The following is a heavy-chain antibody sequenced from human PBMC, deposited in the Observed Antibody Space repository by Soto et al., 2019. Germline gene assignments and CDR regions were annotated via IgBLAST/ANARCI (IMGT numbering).Heavy chain of an antibody. Sequence: SETLSLTCTVAGGSFKGYYWNWIRQPPGKGLEWIGEIDHTGSTSYNPSLKSRVTISVDMSKRQISLNLTSVTAADTAVYYCAGETSDYDFLTAPTTFDIWGQGTVVT. CDR1: GGSFKGYY. D-gene: IGHD3-9*01. V-gene: IGHV4-34*01. J-gene: IGHJ3*02. CDR3: AGETSDYDFLTAPTTFDI. CDR2: IDHTGST.